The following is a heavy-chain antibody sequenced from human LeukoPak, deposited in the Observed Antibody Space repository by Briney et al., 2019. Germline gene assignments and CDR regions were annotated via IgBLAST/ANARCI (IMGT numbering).Heavy chain of an antibody. CDR2: IWYDGSNK. V-gene: IGHV3-33*01. J-gene: IGHJ4*02. CDR1: GFTFSSYG. Sequence: PGRSLRLSCAASGFTFSSYGMHWVRQAPGKGLEWVAVIWYDGSNKYYADSVKGRFTISRDNSKNTLYLQMNSLRAEDTAVYYCARDWWVKQQLVPVGVWDFDYWGQGTLVTVSS. CDR3: ARDWWVKQQLVPVGVWDFDY. D-gene: IGHD6-13*01.